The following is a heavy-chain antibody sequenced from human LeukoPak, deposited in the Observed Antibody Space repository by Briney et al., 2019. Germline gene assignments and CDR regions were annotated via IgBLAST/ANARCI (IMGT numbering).Heavy chain of an antibody. Sequence: PGGSLRLSCTASGFTFNDYWMTWVRQTPGKGLEWLANINEDGSAKNYVDSVKGRFIISRDNAVNSLYLQMNSLRAEDTAMYYCARDSRMNYYASWGRGTLVTVSS. CDR2: INEDGSAK. V-gene: IGHV3-7*01. J-gene: IGHJ5*02. CDR3: ARDSRMNYYAS. D-gene: IGHD3-3*01. CDR1: GFTFNDYW.